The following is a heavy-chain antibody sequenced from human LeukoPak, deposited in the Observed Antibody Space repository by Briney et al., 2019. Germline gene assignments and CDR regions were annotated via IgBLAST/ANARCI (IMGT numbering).Heavy chain of an antibody. D-gene: IGHD6-19*01. J-gene: IGHJ4*02. CDR2: IYYSGST. V-gene: IGHV4-39*01. Sequence: SQTLSLTCTVSGGSISSGGYYWGWIRQPPGKGLEWIGSIYYSGSTYYNPSLKSRVTISIDTSKNQFSLKLSSVTAADTAVYYCARHDGHSSGWYREYYFDYWGQGTLVTVSS. CDR1: GGSISSGGYY. CDR3: ARHDGHSSGWYREYYFDY.